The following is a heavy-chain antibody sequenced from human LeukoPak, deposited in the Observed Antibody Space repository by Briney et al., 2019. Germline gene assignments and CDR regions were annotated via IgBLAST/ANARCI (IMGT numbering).Heavy chain of an antibody. V-gene: IGHV4-34*01. J-gene: IGHJ4*02. CDR2: INHSGST. Sequence: GSPRLSCAASGFTFSSYVMNWVRQAPGKGLEWIGEINHSGSTNYNPSLKSRVTISVDTSKNQFSLKLSSVTAADTAVYYCARGQGYCSSTSCSFFDYWGQGTLVTVSS. CDR3: ARGQGYCSSTSCSFFDY. CDR1: GFTFSSYV. D-gene: IGHD2-2*01.